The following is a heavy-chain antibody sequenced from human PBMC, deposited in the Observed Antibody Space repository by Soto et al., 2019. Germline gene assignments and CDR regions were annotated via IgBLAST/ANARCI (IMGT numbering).Heavy chain of an antibody. D-gene: IGHD3-3*01. Sequence: QVQLVQSGAEVKKPGASVKVSCKASGYTFTSYGISWVRQAPGQGLEWMGWISAYNGNTNYAQKLQGRVTMTTDTSTSTASMELRSLRSDDKAVYYGAIDGGVRFLVWSAFGMDVWGQGTTVTVSS. J-gene: IGHJ6*02. CDR3: AIDGGVRFLVWSAFGMDV. V-gene: IGHV1-18*01. CDR1: GYTFTSYG. CDR2: ISAYNGNT.